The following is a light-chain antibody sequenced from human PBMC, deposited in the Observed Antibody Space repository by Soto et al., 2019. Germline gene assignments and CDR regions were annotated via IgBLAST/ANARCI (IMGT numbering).Light chain of an antibody. CDR2: SAS. V-gene: IGKV1-39*01. Sequence: DIQMTQSPSSLSASVGDRVTITCRASQSISSNLNWYQQKPGKAPKLLIHSASTLQVGVPSRFSGRGSGTDFTLTISSLQPEDFTTYYCLQTYSIPWKFGQGTKVEIQ. CDR1: QSISSN. CDR3: LQTYSIPWK. J-gene: IGKJ1*01.